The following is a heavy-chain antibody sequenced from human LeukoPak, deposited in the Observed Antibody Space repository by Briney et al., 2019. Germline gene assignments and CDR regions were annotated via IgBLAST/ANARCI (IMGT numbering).Heavy chain of an antibody. D-gene: IGHD2-2*01. CDR3: ARQDIVVVPNAFDI. CDR2: IYYSGST. Sequence: PSETLSLTCTVSGGSISSSSYYWGWIRQPPGKGLEWIGSIYYSGSTSYNPSLKSRVTISVDTSKNQFSLKLSSVTAADTAVYYCARQDIVVVPNAFDIWGQGTMVTVSS. CDR1: GGSISSSSYY. V-gene: IGHV4-39*01. J-gene: IGHJ3*02.